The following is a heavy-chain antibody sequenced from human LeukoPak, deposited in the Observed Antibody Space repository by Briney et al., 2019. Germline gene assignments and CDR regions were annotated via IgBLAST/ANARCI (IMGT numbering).Heavy chain of an antibody. Sequence: GGSLRLSCAASGFTFSSYAMHWVRQAPGKGLEWVAVISYDGSNKYYADSVKGRFTISRDNSKNTLYLQMNSLRAEDTAVYYCARDGLGGGIAAAGLDYWGQGTLVTVSS. CDR3: ARDGLGGGIAAAGLDY. J-gene: IGHJ4*02. D-gene: IGHD6-13*01. CDR2: ISYDGSNK. V-gene: IGHV3-30-3*01. CDR1: GFTFSSYA.